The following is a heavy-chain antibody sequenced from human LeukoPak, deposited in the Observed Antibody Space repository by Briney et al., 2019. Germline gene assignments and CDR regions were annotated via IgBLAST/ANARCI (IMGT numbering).Heavy chain of an antibody. Sequence: GGSLRLSCAASGFTFSSYWMSWVRQAPGKGLEWVANIKEDGSEKNYVDSVKGRFTISRDNAKNSLYLQMNSLRAEDTAVYHCARGGGRHVEYWGQGNLVTVSS. CDR1: GFTFSSYW. CDR2: IKEDGSEK. CDR3: ARGGGRHVEY. J-gene: IGHJ4*02. D-gene: IGHD2/OR15-2a*01. V-gene: IGHV3-7*05.